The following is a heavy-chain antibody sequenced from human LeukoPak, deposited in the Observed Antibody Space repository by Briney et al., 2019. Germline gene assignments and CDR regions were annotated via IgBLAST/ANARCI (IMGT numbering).Heavy chain of an antibody. CDR1: GFTFSSYA. V-gene: IGHV3-23*01. Sequence: GASLRLSCAASGFTFSSYAMSWVRQAPGKGLEWVSAISGSGGSTYYADSVKGRFTISRDNSKNTLYLQMNSLRAEDTAVYYCAKDFGSGITMVRGVPLYGMDVWGKGTTVTVSS. CDR3: AKDFGSGITMVRGVPLYGMDV. J-gene: IGHJ6*04. CDR2: ISGSGGST. D-gene: IGHD3-10*01.